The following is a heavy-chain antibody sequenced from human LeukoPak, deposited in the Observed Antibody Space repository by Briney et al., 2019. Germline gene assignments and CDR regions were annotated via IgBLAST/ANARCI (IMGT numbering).Heavy chain of an antibody. D-gene: IGHD5-12*01. CDR3: ARGRGYSGYEPYDY. Sequence: ASVKVSRKASGYTFTSYDINWVRQATGQGLEWMGWMNPNSGNTGYAQKFQGRVTMTRNTSISTAYMELSSLRSEDTAVYYCARGRGYSGYEPYDYWGQGTLVTVSS. J-gene: IGHJ4*02. CDR1: GYTFTSYD. V-gene: IGHV1-8*01. CDR2: MNPNSGNT.